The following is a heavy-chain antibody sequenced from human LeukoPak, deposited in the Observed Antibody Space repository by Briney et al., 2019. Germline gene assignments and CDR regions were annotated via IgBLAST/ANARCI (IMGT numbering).Heavy chain of an antibody. V-gene: IGHV1-8*02. J-gene: IGHJ6*03. CDR1: GYTFTSYD. CDR2: TYPNSGNT. Sequence: ASGKVSCKASGYTFTSYDINWVRQAPGPGLELVGWTYPNSGNTGYSQKFQGRVTITRNTSISTAYMELSSLRSEDTAVYYCARGPGEIIYYYYYMDVWGKGTTVTVSS. CDR3: ARGPGEIIYYYYYMDV. D-gene: IGHD3-10*01.